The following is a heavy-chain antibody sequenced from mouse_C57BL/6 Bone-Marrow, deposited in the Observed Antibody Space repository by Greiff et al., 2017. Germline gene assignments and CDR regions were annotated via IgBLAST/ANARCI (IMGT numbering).Heavy chain of an antibody. J-gene: IGHJ2*01. Sequence: EVKLMASGGGLVKPGGSLKLSCAASGFTFSDYGMHWVRQAPEKGLEWVAYISSDSSTIYYADTVKGRFTISRDNAKKTLFMQMTSLRSEDTAMYYCARGYYVDYWGQGTTLTVSS. CDR2: ISSDSSTI. CDR3: ARGYYVDY. V-gene: IGHV5-17*01. CDR1: GFTFSDYG.